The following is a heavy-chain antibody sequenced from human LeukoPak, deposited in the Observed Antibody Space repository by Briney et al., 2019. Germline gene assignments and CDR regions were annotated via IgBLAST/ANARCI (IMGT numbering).Heavy chain of an antibody. CDR2: IIPIFGTT. D-gene: IGHD2-2*02. CDR3: ARGYCSSTSCYTGGSDAFDI. Sequence: SVKVSCKASRGTFSSYAISWVRQAPGQGLEWMGGIIPIFGTTNYAQKFQGRVTITTDESTSTAYMELSSLRSEDTAVYYCARGYCSSTSCYTGGSDAFDIWGQGTMVTVSS. J-gene: IGHJ3*02. CDR1: RGTFSSYA. V-gene: IGHV1-69*05.